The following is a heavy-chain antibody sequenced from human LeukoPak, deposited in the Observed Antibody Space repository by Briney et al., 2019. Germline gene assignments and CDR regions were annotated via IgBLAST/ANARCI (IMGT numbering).Heavy chain of an antibody. D-gene: IGHD3-9*01. CDR2: INHSEST. CDR1: GVSFSGYY. CDR3: ARGRGDTLTAANLDY. J-gene: IGHJ4*02. V-gene: IGHV4-34*01. Sequence: KPSETLSLTCAVSGVSFSGYYWSWIRQPPGKGLEWIGEINHSESTSYNPSLKSRVTISVDTSRNQFSLKLSSVTAADTAVYYCARGRGDTLTAANLDYWGQGTLVTVSS.